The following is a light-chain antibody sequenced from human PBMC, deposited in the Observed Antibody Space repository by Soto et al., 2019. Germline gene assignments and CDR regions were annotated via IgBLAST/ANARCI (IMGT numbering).Light chain of an antibody. CDR2: GAS. CDR1: QSVLYSSNNKNY. J-gene: IGKJ5*01. Sequence: DIVMTQSPDSLAVSLGERATINCKSSQSVLYSSNNKNYLAWYQQKPGQAPRFLIYGASSRATGVPDRFSGSGSGTDFTLTISRLEPEDFAVYYCQQYAGSPQTFGQGTRLEIK. V-gene: IGKV4-1*01. CDR3: QQYAGSPQT.